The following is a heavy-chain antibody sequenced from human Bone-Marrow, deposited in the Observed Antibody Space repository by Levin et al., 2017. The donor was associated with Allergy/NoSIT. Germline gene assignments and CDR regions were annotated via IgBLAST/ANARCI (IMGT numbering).Heavy chain of an antibody. Sequence: PGGSLRLSCAASGFTFTSYGMHWVRQAPGKGLEWVAVFSYDGSNKYYSDSVKGRFTISRDKSKNTLYLQMNSLRPEDTAVYYCARDARSYYYGSGSGTFDIWGQGTMVTVSS. CDR2: FSYDGSNK. D-gene: IGHD3-10*01. CDR3: ARDARSYYYGSGSGTFDI. J-gene: IGHJ3*02. V-gene: IGHV3-30*03. CDR1: GFTFTSYG.